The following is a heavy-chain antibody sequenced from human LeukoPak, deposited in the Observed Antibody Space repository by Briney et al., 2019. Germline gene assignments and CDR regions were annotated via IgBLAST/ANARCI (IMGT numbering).Heavy chain of an antibody. D-gene: IGHD1-26*01. Sequence: SETLSLTCTVSGGSISSGGYYWSWIRRHPGKGLEWIGYIYYSGSTYYNPSLKSRVTISVDTSKNQFSLKLSSVTAADTAVYYCARVGGTNYYYYGMDVWGQGTTVTVSS. CDR3: ARVGGTNYYYYGMDV. CDR1: GGSISSGGYY. CDR2: IYYSGST. J-gene: IGHJ6*02. V-gene: IGHV4-61*08.